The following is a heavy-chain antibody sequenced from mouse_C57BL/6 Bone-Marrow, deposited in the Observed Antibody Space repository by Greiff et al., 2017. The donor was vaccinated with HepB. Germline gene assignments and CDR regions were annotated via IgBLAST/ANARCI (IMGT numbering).Heavy chain of an antibody. D-gene: IGHD1-1*01. J-gene: IGHJ1*03. Sequence: EVHLVESGPGLAKPSQTLSLTCSVTGYSITSDYWNWIRKFPGNKLEYMGYISYSGSTYYNPSLKSRISITRDTSKNQYYLQLNSVTTEDTATYYCARASSYFYWYFDVWGTGTTVTVSS. CDR3: ARASSYFYWYFDV. CDR2: ISYSGST. V-gene: IGHV3-8*01. CDR1: GYSITSDY.